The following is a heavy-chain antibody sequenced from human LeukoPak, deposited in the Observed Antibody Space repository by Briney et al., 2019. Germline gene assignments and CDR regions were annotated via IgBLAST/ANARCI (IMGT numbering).Heavy chain of an antibody. CDR3: ARDLTSSWYGFDY. CDR2: ISRSSSTI. D-gene: IGHD6-13*01. J-gene: IGHJ4*02. V-gene: IGHV3-48*01. Sequence: GGSLRLSCAASGFTFSDYSMNWVRQAPGKGLEWISDISRSSSTIYYADSVKGRFTISRDNAKNSLYLQMHTLRAEDTAVYYCARDLTSSWYGFDYWGQGTLVTVSS. CDR1: GFTFSDYS.